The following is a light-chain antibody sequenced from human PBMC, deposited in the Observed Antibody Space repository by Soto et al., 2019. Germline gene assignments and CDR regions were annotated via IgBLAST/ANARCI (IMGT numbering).Light chain of an antibody. Sequence: QSALTQPASVSGSPGQSITISCTGTSSDVGGFDFVSWYQQHPGKAPKLLIYEVRNRPSGVSHRFSGSKSGNTASLTISGLQAEDEADYYCAAWDDSLNEGLFGGGTKLTVL. CDR3: AAWDDSLNEGL. J-gene: IGLJ2*01. CDR1: SSDVGGFDF. V-gene: IGLV2-14*01. CDR2: EVR.